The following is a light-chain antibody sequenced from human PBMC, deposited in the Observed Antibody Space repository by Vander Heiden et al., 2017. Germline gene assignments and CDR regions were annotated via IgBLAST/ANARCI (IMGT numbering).Light chain of an antibody. CDR2: AAC. CDR1: QSISSY. V-gene: IGKV1-39*01. J-gene: IGKJ1*01. CDR3: QLNDSNPPPT. Sequence: DIQMTHSVSSLSASLADRATLTRRPRQSISSYLNWYQQKPGKAPKLLIYAACSLQSGVPSRFSGSGCGRDFTLTNSSRQQEDFAGYYCQLNDSNPPPTFGQGTKVEIK.